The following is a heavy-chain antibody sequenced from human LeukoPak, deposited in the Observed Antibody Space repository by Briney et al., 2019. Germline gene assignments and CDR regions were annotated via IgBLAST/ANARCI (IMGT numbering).Heavy chain of an antibody. J-gene: IGHJ4*02. D-gene: IGHD2-15*01. CDR2: IKQDGSEK. Sequence: GGSLRLSCAASGFTFSSYWMSWVRQAPGKGLEWVANIKQDGSEKYYVDSVKGRFTISRDNAKSSLYLQMNSLRAEDTAVYYCAKDLSYIGFGYWGQGTLVTVSS. V-gene: IGHV3-7*01. CDR3: AKDLSYIGFGY. CDR1: GFTFSSYW.